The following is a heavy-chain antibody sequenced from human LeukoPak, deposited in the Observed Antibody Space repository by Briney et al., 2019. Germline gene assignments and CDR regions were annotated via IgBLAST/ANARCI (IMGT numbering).Heavy chain of an antibody. Sequence: ASVKVSCKASGYTFTSYAMHWVRQAPGQRLEWMGWINASNGNTKYSQKFQGRVTITRDTSASTAYMELSSLRSEDTAVYYCARVESIVGATTFDYWGQGTLVTVSS. D-gene: IGHD1-26*01. CDR3: ARVESIVGATTFDY. V-gene: IGHV1-3*01. CDR1: GYTFTSYA. J-gene: IGHJ4*02. CDR2: INASNGNT.